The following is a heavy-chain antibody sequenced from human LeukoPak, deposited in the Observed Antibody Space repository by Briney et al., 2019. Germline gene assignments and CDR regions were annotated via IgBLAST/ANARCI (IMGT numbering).Heavy chain of an antibody. CDR3: ARDQSEVAENNFDY. CDR1: GYTFTSYD. J-gene: IGHJ4*02. D-gene: IGHD6-19*01. Sequence: ASVKVSCKASGYTFTSYDINWVRQATGQGLEWMGWMNPNSGNTGYAQKFQGRVTMTRNTSISTAYMELSSLRSEDTAVYYCARDQSEVAENNFDYWGQGTLVTVSS. CDR2: MNPNSGNT. V-gene: IGHV1-8*01.